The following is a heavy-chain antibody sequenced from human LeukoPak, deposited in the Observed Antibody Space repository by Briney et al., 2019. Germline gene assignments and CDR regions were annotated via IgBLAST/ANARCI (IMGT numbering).Heavy chain of an antibody. V-gene: IGHV4-59*12. CDR3: ARGGLRITMVRGVGWFDP. CDR2: IYYSGST. D-gene: IGHD3-10*01. J-gene: IGHJ5*02. Sequence: PSETLSLTCTVSGGSISSYYWSWIRQPPGKGLEWIGYIYYSGSTNYNPSLKSRVTISVDTSKNQFSLKLSSVTAADTAVYYCARGGLRITMVRGVGWFDPWGQGTLVTVSS. CDR1: GGSISSYY.